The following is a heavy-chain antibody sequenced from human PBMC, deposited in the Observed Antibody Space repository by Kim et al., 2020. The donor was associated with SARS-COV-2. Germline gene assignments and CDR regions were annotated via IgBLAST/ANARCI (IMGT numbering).Heavy chain of an antibody. Sequence: DSVKGRFTISRDNAKNSLYLQMNSLRAEDTAVYYCARSAAGSNYYYGMDVWGQGTTVTVSS. D-gene: IGHD6-13*01. J-gene: IGHJ6*02. V-gene: IGHV3-11*03. CDR3: ARSAAGSNYYYGMDV.